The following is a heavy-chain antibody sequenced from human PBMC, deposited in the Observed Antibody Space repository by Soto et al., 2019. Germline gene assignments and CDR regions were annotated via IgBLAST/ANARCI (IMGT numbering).Heavy chain of an antibody. CDR3: ARKPTGTTGYYYYYGMDV. D-gene: IGHD1-1*01. CDR2: ISAYNGNT. V-gene: IGHV1-18*04. Sequence: ASVKVSCKDSGYTFTIYGIIWVRQAPRQGREWMGWISAYNGNTNYAQKLQGRVTMTKDTSTSTAYMELRSLRSDDTAVYYCARKPTGTTGYYYYYGMDVWGQGTTVTVSS. J-gene: IGHJ6*02. CDR1: GYTFTIYG.